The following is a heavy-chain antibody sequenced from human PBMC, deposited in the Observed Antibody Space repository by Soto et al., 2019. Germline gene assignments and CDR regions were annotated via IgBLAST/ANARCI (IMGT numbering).Heavy chain of an antibody. Sequence: EVQLLESGGGLVQHGGTLSLSCAASEFTFGSHALIWVRQAPGKGLEWVSAISGSGGSAYYADSVKGRVTSSRDNSINTLDLQMNSLRAEDTALYYCAKEPYSDFWSAYYYFDYWGQGTRVTFSS. D-gene: IGHD3-3*01. CDR1: EFTFGSHA. CDR2: ISGSGGSA. CDR3: AKEPYSDFWSAYYYFDY. V-gene: IGHV3-23*01. J-gene: IGHJ4*02.